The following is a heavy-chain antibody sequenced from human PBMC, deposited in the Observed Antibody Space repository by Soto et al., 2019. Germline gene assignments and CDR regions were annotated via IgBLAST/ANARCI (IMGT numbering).Heavy chain of an antibody. J-gene: IGHJ4*02. D-gene: IGHD6-19*01. CDR2: IIPIFGTA. Sequence: QVQLVQSGAEVKKPGSSVKVSCKASGGTFSSYAISWVRQAPGQGLEWMGGIIPIFGTANYAQKFQGRVTMTADESTSTAYMELSSLRSEDTAVYYCARAGHPDIAVAGTATFAYWGQGTLVTASS. V-gene: IGHV1-69*12. CDR1: GGTFSSYA. CDR3: ARAGHPDIAVAGTATFAY.